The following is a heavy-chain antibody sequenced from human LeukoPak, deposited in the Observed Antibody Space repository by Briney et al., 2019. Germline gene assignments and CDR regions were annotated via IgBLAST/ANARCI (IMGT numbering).Heavy chain of an antibody. J-gene: IGHJ4*02. CDR3: ASCWSTSCSTNF. CDR2: IRYDGSNK. CDR1: GFTFSSYG. V-gene: IGHV3-30*02. Sequence: GGSLRLSCAASGFTFSSYGMHWVRQAPGKGLEWVAFIRYDGSNKYYADSVKGRFTISRDNAKNSLYLHMNSLRAEDTAVYYCASCWSTSCSTNFWGQGTLVTVSS. D-gene: IGHD2-2*01.